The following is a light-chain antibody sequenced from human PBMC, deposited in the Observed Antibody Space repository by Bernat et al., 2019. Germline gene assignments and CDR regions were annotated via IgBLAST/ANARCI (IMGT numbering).Light chain of an antibody. Sequence: QSALTQPPSASGSPGQSVTISCTGTSSDVGGHNFVSWYQQHPGKAPKVMIYEVTKRPSGVPDRFSGSSSGNTASLTVSGLQAEDEADYYCSSYAGSNNLVFGGGTKLTVL. CDR1: SSDVGGHNF. CDR3: SSYAGSNNLV. J-gene: IGLJ3*02. CDR2: EVT. V-gene: IGLV2-8*01.